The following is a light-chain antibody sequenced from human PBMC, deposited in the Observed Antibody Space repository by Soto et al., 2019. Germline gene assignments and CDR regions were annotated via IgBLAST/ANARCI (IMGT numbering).Light chain of an antibody. CDR3: SSYAGRNNLV. V-gene: IGLV2-8*01. Sequence: QSVLTQPPSVSAAPGQKVTISCSGSSSNIGNNYVSWYQQHPGKAPKLMIYEVTKRPSGVPDRFSGSKSGNTASLTVSGLQAEDEAYYYCSSYAGRNNLVFGGGTKVTVL. CDR1: SSNIGNNY. CDR2: EVT. J-gene: IGLJ2*01.